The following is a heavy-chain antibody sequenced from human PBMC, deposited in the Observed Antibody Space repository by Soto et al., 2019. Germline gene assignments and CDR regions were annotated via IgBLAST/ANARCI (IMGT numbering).Heavy chain of an antibody. CDR1: GGSISSYY. D-gene: IGHD1-1*01. J-gene: IGHJ5*02. V-gene: IGHV4-59*01. Sequence: PSETLSLTCSVSGGSISSYYWSWIRQPPGKGLEWIGYIYESGTTTYNPSLKSRLTISIDTSRNQFSLRLSSVTAADTAGYYCAREVQYWFDPWGQGALVTVSS. CDR3: AREVQYWFDP. CDR2: IYESGTT.